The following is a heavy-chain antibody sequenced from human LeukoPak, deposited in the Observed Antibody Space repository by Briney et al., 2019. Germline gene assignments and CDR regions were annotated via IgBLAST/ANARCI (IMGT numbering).Heavy chain of an antibody. CDR2: IIPILGIA. V-gene: IGHV1-69*04. Sequence: ASVKVSCKASGGTFSSYAISRVRQAPGQGLEWMGRIIPILGIANYAQKFQGRVTITADKSTSTAYMELSSLRSEDTAVYYCARDLYSSGTWWPPAYYYGMDVWGQGTTVTVSS. J-gene: IGHJ6*02. CDR3: ARDLYSSGTWWPPAYYYGMDV. D-gene: IGHD6-19*01. CDR1: GGTFSSYA.